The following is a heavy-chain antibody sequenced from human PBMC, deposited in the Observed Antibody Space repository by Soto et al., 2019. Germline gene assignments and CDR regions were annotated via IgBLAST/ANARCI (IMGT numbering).Heavy chain of an antibody. D-gene: IGHD2-8*01. J-gene: IGHJ5*02. CDR3: AREFNFYCSKGGCSPGGWFDP. V-gene: IGHV1-18*01. Sequence: QVQLVQSGAEVKKPGASVKVSCKASGYTFTSYGINWVRQAPGQGLEWMGWISAYNGNTKYAQKFQGRVTMTTDTATSTAYLELRSLRSDDTAVYYCAREFNFYCSKGGCSPGGWFDPWGQGTLVTVSS. CDR2: ISAYNGNT. CDR1: GYTFTSYG.